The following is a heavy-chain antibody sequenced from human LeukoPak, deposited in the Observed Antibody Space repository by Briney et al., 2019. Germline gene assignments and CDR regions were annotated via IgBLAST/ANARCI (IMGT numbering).Heavy chain of an antibody. CDR2: ISGSGSST. CDR3: ARDDGRRATSTVVFGN. D-gene: IGHD2-2*01. Sequence: PGGSLTLSCAVSGLIFSDYYMSWIRQAPGEGLEWISYISGSGSSTNYADSVKGRFTISRDNAKNSLYLQMNSLRAEDTAMYYCARDDGRRATSTVVFGNWGQGTLVTVSS. J-gene: IGHJ4*02. V-gene: IGHV3-11*04. CDR1: GLIFSDYY.